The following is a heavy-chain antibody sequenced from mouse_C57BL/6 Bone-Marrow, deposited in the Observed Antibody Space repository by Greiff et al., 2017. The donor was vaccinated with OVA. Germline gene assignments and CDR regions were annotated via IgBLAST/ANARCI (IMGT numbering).Heavy chain of an antibody. Sequence: EVKLVESGGGLVKPGGSLKLSCAASGFTFSSYAMSWVRQTPEKRLEWVATISDGGSYTYYPDSVKGRFTISRGNAKNTLYLQMSSLKAEDTAMYYCARHSYSYWYFDVWGTGTTVTVSS. CDR2: ISDGGSYT. V-gene: IGHV5-6*03. CDR1: GFTFSSYA. J-gene: IGHJ1*03. CDR3: ARHSYSYWYFDV.